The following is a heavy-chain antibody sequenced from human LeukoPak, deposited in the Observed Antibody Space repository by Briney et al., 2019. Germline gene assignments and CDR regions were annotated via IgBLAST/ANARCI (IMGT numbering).Heavy chain of an antibody. CDR3: ATSGYLYFDY. Sequence: GRSLRLSCAASGFTVSNTYVSWVRQAPGRGLEWVSVLYNDGSTYYADSVKGRFTISRDNSKNTVFLQMNSLRAEDTAVYYCATSGYLYFDYWGQGTLVTVSS. V-gene: IGHV3-66*01. D-gene: IGHD3-22*01. CDR1: GFTVSNTY. J-gene: IGHJ4*02. CDR2: LYNDGST.